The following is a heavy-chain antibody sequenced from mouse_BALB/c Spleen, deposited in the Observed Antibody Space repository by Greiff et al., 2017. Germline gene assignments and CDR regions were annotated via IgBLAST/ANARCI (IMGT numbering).Heavy chain of an antibody. D-gene: IGHD1-1*01. V-gene: IGHV1-80*01. J-gene: IGHJ3*01. CDR1: GYAFSSYW. CDR3: AIPHYYGSTWFAY. CDR2: IYPGDGDT. Sequence: QVQLQQSGAELVRPGSSVKISCKASGYAFSSYWLNWVKQRPGQGLEWIGPIYPGDGDTNYNGKFKGKATLTADKSSSTAYMQLSSLTSEDAAVYFCAIPHYYGSTWFAYWGQGTLVTVSA.